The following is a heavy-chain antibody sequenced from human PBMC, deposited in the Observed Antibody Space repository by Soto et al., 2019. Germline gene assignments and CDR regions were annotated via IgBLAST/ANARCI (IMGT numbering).Heavy chain of an antibody. J-gene: IGHJ4*02. D-gene: IGHD6-19*01. Sequence: QVQLVESGGGVVQPGRSLRLSCAASGFNFSSYVMHWVRQAPGKGLEWVAVIGYDGGIKYFADSVKGRFTISRDNSKNTLYLKMKSLRDEDTAVYYCARDGEWLPRDGLRSSYYSDYWGQGTLVTVSS. CDR1: GFNFSSYV. V-gene: IGHV3-33*01. CDR2: IGYDGGIK. CDR3: ARDGEWLPRDGLRSSYYSDY.